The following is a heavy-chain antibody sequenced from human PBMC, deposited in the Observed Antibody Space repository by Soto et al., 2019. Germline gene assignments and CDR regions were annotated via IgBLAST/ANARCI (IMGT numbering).Heavy chain of an antibody. CDR2: IYYSGST. CDR3: ARFQDTAMVTVGFGMDV. J-gene: IGHJ6*02. CDR1: GGSVSSGSYY. V-gene: IGHV4-61*01. D-gene: IGHD5-18*01. Sequence: SETLSLTCTVSGGSVSSGSYYWSWIRQPPGKGLEWIGYIYYSGSTNYNPSLKSRVTISVDTSKNQFSLKLSSVTAADTAVYYCARFQDTAMVTVGFGMDVWGQGTTVTVSS.